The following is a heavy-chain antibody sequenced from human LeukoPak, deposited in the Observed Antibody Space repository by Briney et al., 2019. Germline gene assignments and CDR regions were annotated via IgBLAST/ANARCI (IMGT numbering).Heavy chain of an antibody. Sequence: SETLSLTCTVSGGSISSYYWSWIRQPPGKGLEWIGYIYYSGSTNYNPSLKSRVTISVDTSKNQFSLKLSSVTAADTAVYYCARGRNSGSYYSDAFDIWGQGTMVTVSS. V-gene: IGHV4-59*08. CDR2: IYYSGST. J-gene: IGHJ3*02. CDR3: ARGRNSGSYYSDAFDI. D-gene: IGHD1-26*01. CDR1: GGSISSYY.